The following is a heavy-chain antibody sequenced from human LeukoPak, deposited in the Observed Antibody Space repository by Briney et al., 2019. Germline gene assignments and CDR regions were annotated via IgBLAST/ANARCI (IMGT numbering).Heavy chain of an antibody. CDR3: DRQHLRYAFNI. V-gene: IGHV4-39*01. Sequence: SETLSLTCTVSGASISSSDYYWGWIRQPPGKGLEWIGNIYYSGTTYYNPYLRSRVTISVHTSKTQISLKLSSVTAADTALYYCDRQHLRYAFNIWGQGTMVTVSS. CDR1: GASISSSDYY. J-gene: IGHJ3*02. CDR2: IYYSGTT.